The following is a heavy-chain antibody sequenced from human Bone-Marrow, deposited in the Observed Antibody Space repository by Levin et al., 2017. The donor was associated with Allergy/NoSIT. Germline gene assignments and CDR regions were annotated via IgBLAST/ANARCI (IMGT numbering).Heavy chain of an antibody. V-gene: IGHV4-59*01. CDR2: MYYSGST. J-gene: IGHJ4*02. D-gene: IGHD1-1*01. CDR3: ARATRSSLIHYFDY. Sequence: SETLSLTCTVSGGSISSYYWSWIRQPPGKGLEWIGYMYYSGSTDYNPSLKSRVTISVDTSKNRFSLKLSSVTAADTAVYYCARATRSSLIHYFDYWGQGTLVTVSS. CDR1: GGSISSYY.